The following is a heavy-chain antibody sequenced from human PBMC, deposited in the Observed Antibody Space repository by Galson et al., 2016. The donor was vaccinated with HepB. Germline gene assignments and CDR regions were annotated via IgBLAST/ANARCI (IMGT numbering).Heavy chain of an antibody. CDR3: TKRCMTNTCHNADDF. CDR1: GFTFGSYA. CDR2: IGGDGAT. J-gene: IGHJ4*02. V-gene: IGHV3-23*01. D-gene: IGHD2-8*01. Sequence: SLRLSCAASGFTFGSYAMHWVRQAPGKGLEWVSTIGGDGATFYGDSVKGRFTISRDDSKSTLYLRMDSLRAEDTATYHCTKRCMTNTCHNADDFWGQGTLVTVSS.